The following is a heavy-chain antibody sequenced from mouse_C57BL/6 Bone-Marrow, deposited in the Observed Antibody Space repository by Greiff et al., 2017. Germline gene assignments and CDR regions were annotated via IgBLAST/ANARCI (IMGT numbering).Heavy chain of an antibody. CDR3: AETGWNYGSSDWYFDV. Sequence: QVQLQQPGAELVMPGASVKLSCKASGYTFTSYWMHWVKQRPGQGLEWIGEIDPSDSYTNYNQKFKGKSTLTVDKSSSTAYMQLSSLTSEDTAVYYCAETGWNYGSSDWYFDVWGRGTTVTVSS. V-gene: IGHV1-69*01. CDR1: GYTFTSYW. CDR2: IDPSDSYT. J-gene: IGHJ1*03. D-gene: IGHD1-1*01.